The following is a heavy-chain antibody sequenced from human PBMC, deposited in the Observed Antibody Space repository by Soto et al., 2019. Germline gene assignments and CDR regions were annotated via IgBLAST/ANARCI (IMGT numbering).Heavy chain of an antibody. J-gene: IGHJ6*02. D-gene: IGHD3-9*01. V-gene: IGHV1-69*13. Sequence: SVKVSCKASGGTFSSYAISWVRQAPGQGLEWMGGIIPIFGTANYAQKFQGRATITADESTSTAYMELSSLRSEDTAVYYCARGMTGYYPPHYYYGMDVWGQGTTVTVSS. CDR3: ARGMTGYYPPHYYYGMDV. CDR1: GGTFSSYA. CDR2: IIPIFGTA.